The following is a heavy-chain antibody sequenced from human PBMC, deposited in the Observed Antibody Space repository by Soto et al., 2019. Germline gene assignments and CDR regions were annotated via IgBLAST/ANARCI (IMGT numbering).Heavy chain of an antibody. CDR3: AREPKRSTGFGSDTTFDY. V-gene: IGHV3-30*03. Sequence: GGSLRLSCAASGFTFNSYGIHWVRQAPGKGLEWVAVISHDGSKTNYADSVKGRVTISRDNSKDTVYLQMNSLKASDTAMYYCAREPKRSTGFGSDTTFDYWGQGTLVTVSS. J-gene: IGHJ4*02. CDR1: GFTFNSYG. CDR2: ISHDGSKT. D-gene: IGHD6-25*01.